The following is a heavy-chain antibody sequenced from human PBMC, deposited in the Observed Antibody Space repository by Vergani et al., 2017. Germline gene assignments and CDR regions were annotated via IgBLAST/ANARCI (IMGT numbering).Heavy chain of an antibody. Sequence: VQLLESGGGLVQPGGSLRLSCAASGFTFSSYAMSWVRQAPGKGLEWVAVISYDGSNKYYADSVKGRFTISRDNSKNTLYLQMNSLRAEDTAVYYCARGPQGQLLLGEYFQHWGQGTLVTVSS. D-gene: IGHD2-15*01. CDR2: ISYDGSNK. V-gene: IGHV3-30*03. CDR3: ARGPQGQLLLGEYFQH. J-gene: IGHJ1*01. CDR1: GFTFSSYA.